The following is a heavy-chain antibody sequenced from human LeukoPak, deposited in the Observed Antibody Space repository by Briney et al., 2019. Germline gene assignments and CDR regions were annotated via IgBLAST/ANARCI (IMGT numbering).Heavy chain of an antibody. CDR1: GGSISSYY. CDR3: ARVYDILTGYYSGYYFDY. V-gene: IGHV4-59*01. CDR2: IYYSGST. D-gene: IGHD3-9*01. J-gene: IGHJ4*02. Sequence: SETLSLTCTVSGGSISSYYWSWIRQPPGKGLEWIGYIYYSGSTNYNPSLKSRVTISVDTSKNQFSLKLSSVTAADTAVYYCARVYDILTGYYSGYYFDYWGQGTLVTVSS.